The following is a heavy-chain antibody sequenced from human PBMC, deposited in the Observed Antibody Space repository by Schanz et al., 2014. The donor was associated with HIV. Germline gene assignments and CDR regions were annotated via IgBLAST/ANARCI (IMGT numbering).Heavy chain of an antibody. CDR3: ARDKGDNWAGFYYYYGMDV. J-gene: IGHJ6*02. V-gene: IGHV3-30*03. CDR1: GFTFNSYG. CDR2: ISYDGSHK. D-gene: IGHD1-20*01. Sequence: QVQLVESGGGVVQPGRSLRLSCAASGFTFNSYGMHWVRQAPGKGLEWVAVISYDGSHKYFADSVKGRFTISRDNARNTLYLQMNSLRAEDTAVYYCARDKGDNWAGFYYYYGMDVWGQGTTVTVSS.